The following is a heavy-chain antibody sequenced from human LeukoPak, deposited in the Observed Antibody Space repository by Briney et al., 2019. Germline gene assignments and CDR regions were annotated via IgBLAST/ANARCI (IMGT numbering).Heavy chain of an antibody. CDR2: ISGSGGST. D-gene: IGHD3-10*01. CDR3: AKDLVSYYYGSGSYSAVDY. Sequence: GGSLRLSCAASGFTFSSYAMSWVRQAPGKGLEWVSAISGSGGSTYYADSVKGRFTISRDNSKNTLYLQMNSLRAEDTAVYYCAKDLVSYYYGSGSYSAVDYWGQGTLVTVSS. J-gene: IGHJ4*02. V-gene: IGHV3-23*01. CDR1: GFTFSSYA.